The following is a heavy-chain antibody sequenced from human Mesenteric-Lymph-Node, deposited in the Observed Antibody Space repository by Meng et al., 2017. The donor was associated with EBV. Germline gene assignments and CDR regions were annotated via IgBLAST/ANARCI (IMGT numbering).Heavy chain of an antibody. CDR1: GGSIRTTNW. J-gene: IGHJ4*02. Sequence: QLKEAGQGLVDPSGTLSFICAVFGGSIRTTNWWSWVRQSPGKGLGWIGEIYHRGNNNYNPSLMSRAAISADTSKNQFSLKLNSVTAADTAVYYCARAGGLTGFPHGAFDLWSPGTLVTVSS. CDR2: IYHRGNN. V-gene: IGHV4-4*02. CDR3: ARAGGLTGFPHGAFDL. D-gene: IGHD3-9*01.